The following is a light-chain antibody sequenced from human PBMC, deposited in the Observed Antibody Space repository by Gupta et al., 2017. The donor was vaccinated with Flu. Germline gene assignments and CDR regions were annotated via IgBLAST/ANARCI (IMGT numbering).Light chain of an antibody. CDR3: AAWDDSLSGWV. V-gene: IGLV1-44*01. J-gene: IGLJ3*02. CDR1: SSNFASNT. Sequence: SVLPPPPSASGTPGQRVTISCSASSSNFASNTVIWYQQATGTTPKLLIYGDDQRPAVVPNRFSAYKSGTSASLAISWRQSEDEAQYYCAAWDDSLSGWVFGGGTKLTVL. CDR2: GDD.